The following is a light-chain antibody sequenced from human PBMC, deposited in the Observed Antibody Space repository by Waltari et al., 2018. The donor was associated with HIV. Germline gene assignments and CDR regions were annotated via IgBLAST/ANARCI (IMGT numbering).Light chain of an antibody. V-gene: IGKV3-15*01. Sequence: IVMTQSPATLSVSPGERVALSCRASQSVGSALAWYQQKPGQVPRLLIYGASTRATGVPARFSGSGSETEFTLTISSLQSEDFAVYYCQQYNKGPLTFGGGTKVEIK. J-gene: IGKJ4*01. CDR2: GAS. CDR1: QSVGSA. CDR3: QQYNKGPLT.